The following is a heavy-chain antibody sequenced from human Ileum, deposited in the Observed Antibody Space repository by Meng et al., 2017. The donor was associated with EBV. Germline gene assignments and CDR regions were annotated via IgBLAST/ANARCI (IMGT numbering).Heavy chain of an antibody. V-gene: IGHV4-4*02. CDR1: GGSITNNTV. D-gene: IGHD7-27*01. CDR2: ISQSGST. J-gene: IGHJ4*02. Sequence: LGKPSGTRSLPCSVSGGSITNNTVSCVRQPPGQVLEWIGEISQSGSTYYNPSLKNRVTISGDKSKNNFSLRLSSVTAADTAVYYCAKRTGDRGDYFDYWGQGALVTVSS. CDR3: AKRTGDRGDYFDY.